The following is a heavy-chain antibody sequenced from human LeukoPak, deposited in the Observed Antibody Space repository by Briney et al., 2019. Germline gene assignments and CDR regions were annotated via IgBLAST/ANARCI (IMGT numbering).Heavy chain of an antibody. CDR3: ARDYYDSSGHRYYYYYMDV. Sequence: GGSLRLSCAASGFTFSDYYMSWIRQAPGKGLEWVSYISSSGSTIYYADSVKGRFTISRDNAKNPLYLQMNSLRAEDTAVYYCARDYYDSSGHRYYYYYMDVWGKGTTVTVSS. CDR1: GFTFSDYY. CDR2: ISSSGSTI. J-gene: IGHJ6*03. D-gene: IGHD3-22*01. V-gene: IGHV3-11*01.